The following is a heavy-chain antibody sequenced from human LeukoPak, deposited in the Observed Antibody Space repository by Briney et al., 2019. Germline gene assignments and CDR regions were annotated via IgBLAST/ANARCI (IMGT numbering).Heavy chain of an antibody. V-gene: IGHV3-21*01. CDR1: GFAFSTFK. CDR3: ARTATDAFDI. D-gene: IGHD2-21*02. CDR2: ISSASSYI. Sequence: GGSLRLSCATSGFAFSTFKMNWVRQAPGKGLEWVSSISSASSYIYYEDSVKGRFTISRDNAKNTLYLQMNSLKAEDTAVYYCARTATDAFDIWGQGTMVTVSS. J-gene: IGHJ3*02.